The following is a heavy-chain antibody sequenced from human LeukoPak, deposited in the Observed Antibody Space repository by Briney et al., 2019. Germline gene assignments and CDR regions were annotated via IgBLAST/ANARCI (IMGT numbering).Heavy chain of an antibody. CDR3: AGYSGYDLGYDY. V-gene: IGHV4-34*01. CDR1: GGSFSGYY. J-gene: IGHJ4*02. Sequence: SETLSLTCAVYGGSFSGYYRSWIRQPPGKGLEWIGEINHSGSTNYNPSLKSRVTISVDTSKNQFSLKLSSVTAADTAVYYCAGYSGYDLGYDYWGQGTLVSVSS. D-gene: IGHD5-12*01. CDR2: INHSGST.